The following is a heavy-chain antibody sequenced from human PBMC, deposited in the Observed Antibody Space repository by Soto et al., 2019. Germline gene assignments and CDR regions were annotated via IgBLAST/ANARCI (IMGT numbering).Heavy chain of an antibody. CDR3: ARHSNRNYGLYYFDY. CDR1: GGSISSGGYY. V-gene: IGHV4-31*03. J-gene: IGHJ4*02. D-gene: IGHD4-4*01. Sequence: SETLSLTCTVSGGSISSGGYYWSWIRQHPGKGLEWIGYIYYSGSTNYNPSLKSRVTVSVDTSKNQFSLKVSSATAADTAVYYCARHSNRNYGLYYFDYWGLGALVTVSS. CDR2: IYYSGST.